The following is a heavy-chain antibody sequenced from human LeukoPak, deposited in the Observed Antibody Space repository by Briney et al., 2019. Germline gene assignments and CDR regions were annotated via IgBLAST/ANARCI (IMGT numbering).Heavy chain of an antibody. D-gene: IGHD6-13*01. J-gene: IGHJ4*02. CDR1: GGSISSSSYY. Sequence: PSETLSLTCTVSGGSISSSSYYWGWIRQPPGKGLEWIGSIYYSGSTYYNPSLKSRVTISVDTSKNQFSLKLSSVTAADTAVYYCARRPYSSSWYGIIDYWGQGTPVTVSS. CDR2: IYYSGST. V-gene: IGHV4-39*01. CDR3: ARRPYSSSWYGIIDY.